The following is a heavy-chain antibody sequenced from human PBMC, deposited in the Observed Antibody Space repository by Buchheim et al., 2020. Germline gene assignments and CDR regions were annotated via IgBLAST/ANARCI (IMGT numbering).Heavy chain of an antibody. D-gene: IGHD2-2*01. CDR3: AKDQRDIVVVPAAKGYYYYGMDV. V-gene: IGHV3-23*01. J-gene: IGHJ6*02. CDR1: GFTFSSYA. CDR2: ISGSGGST. Sequence: EVQLLESGGGLVQPGGSLRLSCAASGFTFSSYAMSWVRQAPGKGLEWVSAISGSGGSTYYADSVNGRFTISRDNSKNTLYLQMNSLRAEDTAVYYCAKDQRDIVVVPAAKGYYYYGMDVWGQGTT.